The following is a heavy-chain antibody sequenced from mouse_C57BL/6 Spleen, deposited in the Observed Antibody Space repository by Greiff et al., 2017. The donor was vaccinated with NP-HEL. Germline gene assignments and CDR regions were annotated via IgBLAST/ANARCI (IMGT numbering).Heavy chain of an antibody. CDR2: INPNNGGT. CDR3: ARFYYDYDGGGFDY. J-gene: IGHJ2*01. CDR1: GYTFTDYN. D-gene: IGHD2-4*01. V-gene: IGHV1-18*01. Sequence: EVQLQQSGPELVKPGASVKIPCKASGYTFTDYNMDWVKQSHGKSLEWIGDINPNNGGTIYNQKFKGKATLTVDKSSSTAYMELRSLTSEDTAVYYCARFYYDYDGGGFDYWGQGTTLTVSS.